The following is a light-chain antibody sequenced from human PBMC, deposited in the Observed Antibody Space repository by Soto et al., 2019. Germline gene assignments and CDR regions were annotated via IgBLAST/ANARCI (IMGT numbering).Light chain of an antibody. V-gene: IGLV1-40*01. Sequence: QPVLTQPPSVSGAPGQRVTISCTGSSSNIGAGYAVQWYQQVPGTAPKLLIYGNSNRPSGVPDRFSGSKSGTSASLAITGLQAEDEADYYGHSYDSSLSGYVFGTGTKLTVL. CDR1: SSNIGAGYA. CDR3: HSYDSSLSGYV. CDR2: GNS. J-gene: IGLJ1*01.